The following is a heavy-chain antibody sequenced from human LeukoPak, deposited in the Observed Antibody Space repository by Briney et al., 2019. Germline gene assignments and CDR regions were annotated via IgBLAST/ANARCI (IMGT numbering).Heavy chain of an antibody. CDR3: VRRDTGWNYFDY. V-gene: IGHV4-4*08. CDR1: GGSINSHY. J-gene: IGHJ4*02. Sequence: MSSETLSLTCAVSGGSINSHYWGWIRQPPGKGLQWIGDIYSTGKNNYNPSLKSRVTISLDTSKSHLSLNLNSVLAADTAIYYCVRRDTGWNYFDYWGQGILVTVSS. CDR2: IYSTGKN. D-gene: IGHD6-19*01.